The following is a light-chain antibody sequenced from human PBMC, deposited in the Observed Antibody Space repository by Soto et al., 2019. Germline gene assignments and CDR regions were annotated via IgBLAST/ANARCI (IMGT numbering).Light chain of an antibody. CDR2: DAS. V-gene: IGKV3-20*01. CDR3: QQYASSPLT. J-gene: IGKJ4*01. Sequence: EIVLTQSPGTLSVSPGERATLSCRASQSVGRNYLAWYQQKPGQAPRLLIYDASSRATGIPDRFSGSGSGTDFTLTISRLETEDFAVYSCQQYASSPLTSGGGTKVE. CDR1: QSVGRNY.